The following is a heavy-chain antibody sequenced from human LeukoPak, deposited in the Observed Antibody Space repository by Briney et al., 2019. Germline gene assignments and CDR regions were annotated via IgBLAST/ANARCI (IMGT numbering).Heavy chain of an antibody. CDR3: ARDPITMVRGGKVWFDP. D-gene: IGHD3-10*01. J-gene: IGHJ5*02. CDR1: GYTFTGYY. V-gene: IGHV1-2*02. Sequence: GASVKVSCKASGYTFTGYYMHWARQAPGQGLEWMGWINPNSGGTNYAQKFQGRVTMTRDTSISTAYMELSRLRSDDTAVYYCARDPITMVRGGKVWFDPWGQGTLVTVSS. CDR2: INPNSGGT.